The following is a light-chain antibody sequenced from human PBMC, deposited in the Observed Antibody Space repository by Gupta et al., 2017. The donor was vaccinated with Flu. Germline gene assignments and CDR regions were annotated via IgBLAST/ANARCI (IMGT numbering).Light chain of an antibody. Sequence: IQITQSPSLPPASVGDSVTITCRARQSISSYLNWYQQKPGKAPKLLIYASSSLQTGVPSRFSGSGSGTDFTLTISSLQPEDFATYYCQQSYSTPWTFGQGTKVEIK. J-gene: IGKJ1*01. CDR3: QQSYSTPWT. CDR2: ASS. V-gene: IGKV1-39*01. CDR1: QSISSY.